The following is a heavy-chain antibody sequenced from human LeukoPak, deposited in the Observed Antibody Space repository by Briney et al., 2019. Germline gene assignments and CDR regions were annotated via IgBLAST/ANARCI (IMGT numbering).Heavy chain of an antibody. D-gene: IGHD3-22*01. CDR3: AKDHPYYYDSSGAVDP. V-gene: IGHV3-30*18. Sequence: TGGSLRLSCAASGFTFSSYGMHWVRQAPGKGLEWVAGISDDGRNEYYADPVKGRSIISRDNSKNTLHLQMNSLRAEDTAVYYCAKDHPYYYDSSGAVDPWGQGTLVTVSS. CDR2: ISDDGRNE. CDR1: GFTFSSYG. J-gene: IGHJ5*02.